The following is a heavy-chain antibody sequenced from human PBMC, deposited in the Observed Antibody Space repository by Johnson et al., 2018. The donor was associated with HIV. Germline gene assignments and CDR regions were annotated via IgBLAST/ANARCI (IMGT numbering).Heavy chain of an antibody. CDR2: ISGSGNNR. J-gene: IGHJ3*02. Sequence: MMLVESGGTLVQPGGSLRLSCAASGFTFSSYAMHWVRQAPGKGLEWVSVISGSGNNRYYADSVKGRFTISRDNSKNTVYLQMNSLRVEDTAVYYCARDRAHYYDSSGYYESGAFDIWGQGTMVTVSS. V-gene: IGHV3-23*04. CDR3: ARDRAHYYDSSGYYESGAFDI. CDR1: GFTFSSYA. D-gene: IGHD3-22*01.